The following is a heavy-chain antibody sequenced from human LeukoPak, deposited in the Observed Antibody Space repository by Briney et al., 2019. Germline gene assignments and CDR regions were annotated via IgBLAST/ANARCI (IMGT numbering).Heavy chain of an antibody. D-gene: IGHD3-10*01. V-gene: IGHV4-59*01. CDR3: AASMVRGVIINPLDY. J-gene: IGHJ4*02. Sequence: SETLSLTCTVSGGSISSYYWSWIRQPPGKGLERIGYIYYSGSTNYNPSLKSRVTISVDTSKNQFSLKLSSVTAADTAVYYCAASMVRGVIINPLDYWGQGTLVTVSS. CDR1: GGSISSYY. CDR2: IYYSGST.